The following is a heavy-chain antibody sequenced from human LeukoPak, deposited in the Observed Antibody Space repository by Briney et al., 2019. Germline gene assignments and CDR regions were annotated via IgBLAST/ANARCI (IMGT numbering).Heavy chain of an antibody. Sequence: SETLSLTCTVSGGSISSGSYYWSWIRQLARKGLEWIGRIYTSGSTNYNPSLKSRVTISVDTSKNQFSLKLSSVTAADTAVYYCARAAVAIFGVVTTAKIDYWGQGTLVTVSS. V-gene: IGHV4-61*02. CDR1: GGSISSGSYY. CDR3: ARAAVAIFGVVTTAKIDY. D-gene: IGHD3-3*01. CDR2: IYTSGST. J-gene: IGHJ4*02.